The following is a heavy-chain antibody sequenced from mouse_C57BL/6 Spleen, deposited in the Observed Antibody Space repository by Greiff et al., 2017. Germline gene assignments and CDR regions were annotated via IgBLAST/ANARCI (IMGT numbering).Heavy chain of an antibody. J-gene: IGHJ3*01. CDR2: IDPKSGST. Sequence: QVQLQQPGAELVKPGASVKLSCKATGYTFTGYWIHWVKQRPGRGLEWIGRIDPKSGSTKYNEKFKSKATLTVDTSSSTAYMQLSSLTTEDSAVYYCARSGNGDGFAYWGQGTLVTVSA. CDR1: GYTFTGYW. D-gene: IGHD4-1*02. CDR3: ARSGNGDGFAY. V-gene: IGHV1-62-3*01.